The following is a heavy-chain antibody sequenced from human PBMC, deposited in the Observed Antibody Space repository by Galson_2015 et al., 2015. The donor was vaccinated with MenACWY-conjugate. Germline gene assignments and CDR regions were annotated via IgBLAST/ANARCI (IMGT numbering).Heavy chain of an antibody. CDR3: GRLQYGMDV. CDR2: IKKDGSEK. D-gene: IGHD5-24*01. J-gene: IGHJ6*02. CDR1: GFTFRDYW. Sequence: SLRLSCAASGFTFRDYWMTWVRQAPGQGLEWVASIKKDGSEKYYVDSLKGRFTISRDNAKNSLYMEMNRLRVENTAVYSCGRLQYGMDVWGQGTTVTASS. V-gene: IGHV3-7*03.